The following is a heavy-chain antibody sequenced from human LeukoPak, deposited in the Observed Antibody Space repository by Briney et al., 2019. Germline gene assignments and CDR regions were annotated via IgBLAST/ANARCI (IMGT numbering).Heavy chain of an antibody. D-gene: IGHD3-22*01. CDR2: INWNGGST. Sequence: GGSLRLSCAASGFTFDDYGMSWVRQAPGKGLEWVSGINWNGGSTGYADSVKGRFTISRDNAKNSLYLQMNSLRAEDTALYYCARASYYYDSSGYYAGDYWGQGTLVTASS. CDR3: ARASYYYDSSGYYAGDY. CDR1: GFTFDDYG. J-gene: IGHJ4*02. V-gene: IGHV3-20*04.